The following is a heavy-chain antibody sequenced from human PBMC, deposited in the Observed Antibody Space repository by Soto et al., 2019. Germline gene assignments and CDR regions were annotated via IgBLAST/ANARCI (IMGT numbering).Heavy chain of an antibody. CDR3: ARVQQQLPRGCYFDY. D-gene: IGHD6-13*01. Sequence: SETLSLTCTVSGGSISSGGYYWSWIRQHPGKGLEWIGYIYYSGSTYYNPSLKSRVTISVDTSKNQFSLKLSSVTAADTAVYYCARVQQQLPRGCYFDYWGQGTLVTVSS. J-gene: IGHJ4*02. V-gene: IGHV4-31*03. CDR1: GGSISSGGYY. CDR2: IYYSGST.